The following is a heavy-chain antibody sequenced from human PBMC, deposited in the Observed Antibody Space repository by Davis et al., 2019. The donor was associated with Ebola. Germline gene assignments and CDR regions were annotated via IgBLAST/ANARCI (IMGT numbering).Heavy chain of an antibody. V-gene: IGHV3-48*02. D-gene: IGHD4-17*01. Sequence: GESLKISCAASGFTFNSYDMNWVRQAPGKGLEWISYISSSSRTIYYVDSVKGRFTISRDNAKNSLYLQMNSLRDEDTAVYYCARDLMTTVTTGDYWGQGTLVTVSS. CDR3: ARDLMTTVTTGDY. CDR2: ISSSSRTI. J-gene: IGHJ4*02. CDR1: GFTFNSYD.